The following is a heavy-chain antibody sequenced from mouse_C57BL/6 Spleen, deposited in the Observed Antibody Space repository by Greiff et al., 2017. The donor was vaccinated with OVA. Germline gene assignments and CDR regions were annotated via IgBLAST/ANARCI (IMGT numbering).Heavy chain of an antibody. CDR3: AKNREITTGYYYAMDY. V-gene: IGHV2-4*01. Sequence: VKLVESGPGLVQPSQSLSITCTVSGFSLTSYGVHWVRQPPGKGLEWLGVIWSGGSTDYNAAFISRLSISKDNSKSQVFFKMNSLQADDTAIYYCAKNREITTGYYYAMDYWGQGTSVTVSS. CDR2: IWSGGST. J-gene: IGHJ4*01. D-gene: IGHD2-4*01. CDR1: GFSLTSYG.